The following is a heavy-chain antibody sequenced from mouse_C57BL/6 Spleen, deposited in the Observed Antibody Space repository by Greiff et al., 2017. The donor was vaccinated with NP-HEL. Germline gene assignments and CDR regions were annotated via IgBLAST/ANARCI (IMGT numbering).Heavy chain of an antibody. Sequence: VQLQQPGAELVKPGASVKMSCKASGYTFTSYWITWVKQRPGQGLEWIGDIYPGSGSTNYNEKFKSKATLTVDTSSSTAYMQLSSLTSEDSAVYYCAREDYGSSFYYSMDYWGQGTSVTVSS. CDR2: IYPGSGST. D-gene: IGHD1-1*01. V-gene: IGHV1-55*01. J-gene: IGHJ4*01. CDR1: GYTFTSYW. CDR3: AREDYGSSFYYSMDY.